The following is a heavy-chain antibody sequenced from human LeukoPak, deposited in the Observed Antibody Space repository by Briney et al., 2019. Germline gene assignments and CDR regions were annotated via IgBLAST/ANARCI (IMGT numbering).Heavy chain of an antibody. CDR3: ARARSASGWYTDY. Sequence: PGGSLRLSCAASGFTFSDHYMDWVRQAPGKGLEWVGRTRNKANSYTTEYVASVKGRFTISRDDSESSMYLQMNSLKTEDTAVYYCARARSASGWYTDYWGQGTLVTVSS. D-gene: IGHD6-19*01. CDR2: TRNKANSYTT. CDR1: GFTFSDHY. V-gene: IGHV3-72*01. J-gene: IGHJ4*02.